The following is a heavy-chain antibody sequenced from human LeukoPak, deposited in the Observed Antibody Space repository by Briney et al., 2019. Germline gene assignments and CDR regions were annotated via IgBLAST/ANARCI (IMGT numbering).Heavy chain of an antibody. CDR2: ISSSSSYI. Sequence: KSGGSLRLSCAASGFTFSSYSMNWVRQAPGKGLEWVSSISSSSSYIYYADSVKGRFTISRDNAKNSLYLQMNSLRAEDTAVYYCASERLIYGSGSLNDYWGQGTLVTVSS. CDR1: GFTFSSYS. D-gene: IGHD3-10*01. V-gene: IGHV3-21*01. CDR3: ASERLIYGSGSLNDY. J-gene: IGHJ4*02.